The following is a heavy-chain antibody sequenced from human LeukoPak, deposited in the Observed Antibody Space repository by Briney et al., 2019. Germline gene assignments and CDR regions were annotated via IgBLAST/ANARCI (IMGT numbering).Heavy chain of an antibody. Sequence: PGGSLRLSCAASGLAFSFSAMSWLRQPPGKGLEWVSTINANSVASSYAASVRGRFTISRDNSKSTLYLHLNTLRVEDTAVYYCARPISGGLAVTADWFDPWGQGTLVVVSS. CDR2: INANSVAS. J-gene: IGHJ5*01. CDR3: ARPISGGLAVTADWFDP. V-gene: IGHV3-23*01. CDR1: GLAFSFSA. D-gene: IGHD6-19*01.